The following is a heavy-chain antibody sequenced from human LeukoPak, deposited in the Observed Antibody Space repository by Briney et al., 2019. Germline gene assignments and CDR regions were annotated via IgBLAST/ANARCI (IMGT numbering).Heavy chain of an antibody. V-gene: IGHV7-4-1*02. Sequence: ASVKVSCKASGYTFTSYAMNWVRQAPGQGLEWMGWINTNTGNPTYAQGFTGRFVFSLDTSVSTAYLQISSLRAEDTALYYSARELELPTNAAFDIWGQGTMVTVSS. D-gene: IGHD1-7*01. CDR2: INTNTGNP. CDR1: GYTFTSYA. J-gene: IGHJ3*02. CDR3: ARELELPTNAAFDI.